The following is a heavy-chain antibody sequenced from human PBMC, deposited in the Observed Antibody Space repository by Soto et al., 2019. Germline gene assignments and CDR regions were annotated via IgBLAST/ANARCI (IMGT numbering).Heavy chain of an antibody. CDR1: GFNVGAFA. CDR2: ISVSDAFI. J-gene: IGHJ4*02. CDR3: TRATVAGITGLDY. D-gene: IGHD1-20*01. V-gene: IGHV3-23*01. Sequence: GGSLRLSCAASGFNVGAFAVNWVRQAPGKGLEWVSGISVSDAFIYYADSVRGRFSISRDASENILYLQMNSLRVGDTALYYCTRATVAGITGLDYWGQGTLVTVYS.